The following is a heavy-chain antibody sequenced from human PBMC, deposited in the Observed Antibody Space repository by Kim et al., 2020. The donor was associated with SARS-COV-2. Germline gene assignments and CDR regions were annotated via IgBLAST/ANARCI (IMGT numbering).Heavy chain of an antibody. CDR1: GYTFTDYY. CDR3: ARLTGEMATKTYDF. V-gene: IGHV1-2*02. Sequence: ASVKVSCKASGYTFTDYYIHWVRQAPGQGLEWMGWINSKRGGTNYAQKFQGRVTMTRDTAISTAFMEMSNLRSDDTAVYYCARLTGEMATKTYDFWGQGTLVTVSS. J-gene: IGHJ4*02. D-gene: IGHD5-12*01. CDR2: INSKRGGT.